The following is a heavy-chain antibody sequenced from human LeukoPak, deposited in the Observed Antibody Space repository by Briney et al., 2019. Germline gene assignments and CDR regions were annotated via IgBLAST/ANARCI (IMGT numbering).Heavy chain of an antibody. V-gene: IGHV4-39*01. J-gene: IGHJ4*02. CDR2: IYYSGST. D-gene: IGHD6-13*01. CDR3: ARHRAAAAGTWNGIGFVY. Sequence: SETLSLTCTVSGGSISSSSYYWGWIRQPPGKGLEWIGSIYYSGSTYYNPSLKSRVTISVDTSKNQFSLKLSSVTAADTAVYYYARHRAAAAGTWNGIGFVYWGQGTLVTVSS. CDR1: GGSISSSSYY.